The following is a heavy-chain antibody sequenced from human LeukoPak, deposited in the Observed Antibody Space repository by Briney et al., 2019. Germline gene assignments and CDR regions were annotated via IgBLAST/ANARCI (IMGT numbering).Heavy chain of an antibody. CDR1: GFTFSSYS. Sequence: GGSLRLSCAASGFTFSSYSMNWVRQAPGKGLEWVSSISSSSSYIYYADSVKGRFTISRDNAKNSLYLQMNSLRAEDTALYYCVRHLQNAPSRYRSSLWSFDHWGQGTLVTVSS. CDR3: VRHLQNAPSRYRSSLWSFDH. V-gene: IGHV3-21*04. D-gene: IGHD6-13*01. J-gene: IGHJ4*02. CDR2: ISSSSSYI.